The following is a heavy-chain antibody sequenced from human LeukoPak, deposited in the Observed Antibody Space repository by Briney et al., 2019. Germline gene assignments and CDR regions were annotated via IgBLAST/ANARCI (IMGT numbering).Heavy chain of an antibody. CDR1: GGSISSSNYY. J-gene: IGHJ6*03. D-gene: IGHD3-3*01. V-gene: IGHV4-39*07. CDR3: ARGDFCSKSNCYLRPMDV. CDR2: IYHSGST. Sequence: SETLSLTCTVSGGSISSSNYYWGWIRQPPGKGLEWIGSIYHSGSTYYNPSLKSRVTMSVDTAKNQFSLKVRSVTAADTAVYYCARGDFCSKSNCYLRPMDVWGKGTTATVSS.